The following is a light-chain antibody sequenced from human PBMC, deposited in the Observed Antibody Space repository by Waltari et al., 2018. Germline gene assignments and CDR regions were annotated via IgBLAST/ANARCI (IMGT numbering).Light chain of an antibody. V-gene: IGLV2-11*01. CDR3: CSYAVTSSSYV. Sequence: QSVLTQPPSVSGSPGHSVTISGTGTSRDAGVYDFVSWYQQDPGKAPKLLIFDVTKRPSGVPSRFSASKSGNTASLTISGLQAEDEADYYCCSYAVTSSSYVFGGGTKVIV. CDR2: DVT. CDR1: SRDAGVYDF. J-gene: IGLJ1*01.